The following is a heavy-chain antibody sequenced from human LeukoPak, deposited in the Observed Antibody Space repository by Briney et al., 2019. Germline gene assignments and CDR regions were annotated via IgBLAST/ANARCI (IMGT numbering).Heavy chain of an antibody. CDR3: ALSGSYAPFDY. D-gene: IGHD1-26*01. CDR2: ISAYNGNT. J-gene: IGHJ4*02. V-gene: IGHV1-18*01. Sequence: ASVKVSCKASGGTFSSYAISWVRQAPGQGLEWMGWISAYNGNTNYAQKLQGRVTMTTDTSTSTAYMELRSLRSDDTAVYYCALSGSYAPFDYWGQGTLSPSPQ. CDR1: GGTFSSYA.